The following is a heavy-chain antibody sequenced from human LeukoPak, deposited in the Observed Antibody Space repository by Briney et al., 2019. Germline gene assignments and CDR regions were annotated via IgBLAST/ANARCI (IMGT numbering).Heavy chain of an antibody. CDR3: ARDRVIRYFDY. V-gene: IGHV3-30*04. CDR2: ISYDGNNK. CDR1: GFTSSDFA. J-gene: IGHJ4*02. D-gene: IGHD3-9*01. Sequence: GGSLRLSCAASGFTSSDFAIHWVRQAPGEGLEWVSVISYDGNNKYYSDSVKGRFTISRDNSKNMVYLQMNSLRAEDTAVYYCARDRVIRYFDYWGQGTQVTVSS.